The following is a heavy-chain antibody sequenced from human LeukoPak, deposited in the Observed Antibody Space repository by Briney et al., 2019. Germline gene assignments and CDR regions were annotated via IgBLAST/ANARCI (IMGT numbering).Heavy chain of an antibody. CDR1: GYTFTSYA. CDR3: ATGQSVAGFDP. Sequence: ASVKVSCKASGYTFTSYAMNWVRQAPGQGLEWMGGSDPEDGETIYAQKFQGRVTMTEDTSTDTAYMELSSLRSEDTAVYYCATGQSVAGFDPWGQGTLVTVSS. J-gene: IGHJ5*02. V-gene: IGHV1-24*01. D-gene: IGHD6-19*01. CDR2: SDPEDGET.